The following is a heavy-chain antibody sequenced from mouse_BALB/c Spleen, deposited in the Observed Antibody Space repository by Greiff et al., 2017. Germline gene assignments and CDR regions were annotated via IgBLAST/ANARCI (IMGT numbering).Heavy chain of an antibody. V-gene: IGHV3-2*02. Sequence: EVQLQQSGPSLVKPSQTLSLTCSVTGDSITSCYWNWIRQFPGNKLEWMGYISYSGSTSYNPSLNSRISITRDTSKNQFFLQLNSVTTEDTATDYCARSGRYDRAWFAYWGQGTLVTVSA. D-gene: IGHD2-14*01. CDR2: ISYSGST. J-gene: IGHJ3*01. CDR1: GDSITSCY. CDR3: ARSGRYDRAWFAY.